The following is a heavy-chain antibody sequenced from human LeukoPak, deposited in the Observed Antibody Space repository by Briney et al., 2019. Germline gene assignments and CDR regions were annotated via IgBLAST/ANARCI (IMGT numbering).Heavy chain of an antibody. CDR3: AREWVVLAAAIFY. CDR1: GYTFTGYY. Sequence: VASVKVSCKASGYTFTGYYMHWVRQAPGQGLEWMGWINPNSGGTNYAQKFQGRVTMTRDTSISTAYMELSRLRSDDTAVYYCAREWVVLAAAIFYWGQGTLVTVSS. D-gene: IGHD2-15*01. CDR2: INPNSGGT. J-gene: IGHJ4*02. V-gene: IGHV1-2*02.